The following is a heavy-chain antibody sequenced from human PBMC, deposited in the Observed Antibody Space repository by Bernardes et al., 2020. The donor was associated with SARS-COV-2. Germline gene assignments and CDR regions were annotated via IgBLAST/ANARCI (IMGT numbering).Heavy chain of an antibody. D-gene: IGHD2-8*01. CDR1: GFTFSSHW. V-gene: IGHV3-74*01. CDR3: ARDLGYCTNGVCSP. CDR2: INTDGSST. J-gene: IGHJ5*02. Sequence: GSLRLSCAASGFTFSSHWMHWVRQAPGKGLVWVSRINTDGSSTGYADSVRGRFTISRDNAKNMLFLQMSGLRAEDTAMYYCARDLGYCTNGVCSPWGQGTLVTVSS.